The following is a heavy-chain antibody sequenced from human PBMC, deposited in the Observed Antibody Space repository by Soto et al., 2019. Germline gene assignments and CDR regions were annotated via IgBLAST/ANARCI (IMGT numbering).Heavy chain of an antibody. J-gene: IGHJ6*02. CDR1: GGTFSRYS. D-gene: IGHD2-2*01. CDR3: VREDRDRETGLVPAAIDGMDV. Sequence: QVQLVQSGAEVKKPGSSVKVSCKASGGTFSRYSFTWVRQAPGHGLEWMGRIIPVFGIASYAQKFQGRVTITADKSTSTAYMELSSLRSEDTAVYYCVREDRDRETGLVPAAIDGMDVWGQGTTVTVSS. V-gene: IGHV1-69*08. CDR2: IIPVFGIA.